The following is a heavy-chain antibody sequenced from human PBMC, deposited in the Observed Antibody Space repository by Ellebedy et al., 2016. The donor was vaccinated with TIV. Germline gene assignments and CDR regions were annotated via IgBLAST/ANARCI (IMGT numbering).Heavy chain of an antibody. J-gene: IGHJ4*02. CDR3: ARDCGIAGADDY. D-gene: IGHD6-13*01. Sequence: PGGSLRLSCAASGFSFSTYSMTWVRQAPGKGLEWISYISRSGTTIYYADSVKGLFTIPRDDAKNSLYLQMNSLRDEDTAVYYCARDCGIAGADDYWGQGTLVTVSS. V-gene: IGHV3-48*02. CDR1: GFSFSTYS. CDR2: ISRSGTTI.